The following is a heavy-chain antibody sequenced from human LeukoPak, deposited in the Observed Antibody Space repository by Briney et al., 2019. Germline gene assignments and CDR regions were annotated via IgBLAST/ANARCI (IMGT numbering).Heavy chain of an antibody. Sequence: GSLRLSCAASGFTFSSYGMHWVRQAPGKGLEWVAVISYDGSNKYYADSVKGRFTISRDNSKNTLYLQMNSLRAEDTAVYYCAKVRGQYFGHSFDYWGQEPWSPSPQ. CDR1: GFTFSSYG. D-gene: IGHD3-9*01. V-gene: IGHV3-30*18. J-gene: IGHJ4*01. CDR2: ISYDGSNK. CDR3: AKVRGQYFGHSFDY.